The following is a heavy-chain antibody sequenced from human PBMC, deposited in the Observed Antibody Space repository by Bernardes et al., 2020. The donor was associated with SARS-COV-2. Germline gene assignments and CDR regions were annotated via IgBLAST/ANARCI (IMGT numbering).Heavy chain of an antibody. D-gene: IGHD6-13*01. J-gene: IGHJ4*02. V-gene: IGHV1-18*01. CDR3: ARHGHGSSWYAFDY. CDR1: GYTFTSYA. CDR2: ISAYNGNT. Sequence: ASVKVSCKASGYTFTSYAISWVRQAPGQGLEWMGWISAYNGNTNYAQKLQGRVTMTTDTSTSTAYMELRSLRSDDTAVYYCARHGHGSSWYAFDYWGQGTLVTVSS.